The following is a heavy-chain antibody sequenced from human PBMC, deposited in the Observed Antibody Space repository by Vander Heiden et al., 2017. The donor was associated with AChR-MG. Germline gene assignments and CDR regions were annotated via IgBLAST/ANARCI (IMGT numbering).Heavy chain of an antibody. D-gene: IGHD3-10*01. CDR3: ARDTMVRGVTPNWFDP. J-gene: IGHJ5*02. CDR1: GGPISNSHW. CDR2: IYLSGGT. Sequence: QVQLQESGPGLVKPSGTLSLTCAVSGGPISNSHWWSWVRQPPGKGLEWIGQIYLSGGTKYNPSLQSRLTMSVDKSKNEFSLKLSFVTAADTAVYYCARDTMVRGVTPNWFDPWGQGTLVTVSS. V-gene: IGHV4-4*02.